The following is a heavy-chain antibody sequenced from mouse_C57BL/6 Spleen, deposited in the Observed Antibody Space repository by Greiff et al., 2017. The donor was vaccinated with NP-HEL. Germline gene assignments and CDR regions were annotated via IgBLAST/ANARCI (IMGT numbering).Heavy chain of an antibody. CDR1: GYAFSSYW. CDR2: IYPGDGDT. D-gene: IGHD1-3*01. V-gene: IGHV1-80*01. CDR3: ATGTYSSWAY. J-gene: IGHJ3*01. Sequence: VKLLESGAELVKPGASVKISCKASGYAFSSYWMNWVKQRPGKGLEWIGQIYPGDGDTHYTGKFKGQATLTTDKASSTAYMQLSSLTSEDTAVYFWATGTYSSWAYWGQGTLVTVSA.